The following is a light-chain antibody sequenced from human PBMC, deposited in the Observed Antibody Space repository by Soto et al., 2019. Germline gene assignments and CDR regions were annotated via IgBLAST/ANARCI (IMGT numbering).Light chain of an antibody. CDR1: QSVSTNS. V-gene: IGKV3-20*01. CDR2: GAS. CDR3: QQYGSSVLT. J-gene: IGKJ4*01. Sequence: EIVLTQSPDTLSLSPGERATLSCRASQSVSTNSLAWYQQKRGQAPRPLIYGASRRATGTPGRFSGSGSGTDFTLVISRLEPEDFAVYYCQQYGSSVLTFGGGTKVEIK.